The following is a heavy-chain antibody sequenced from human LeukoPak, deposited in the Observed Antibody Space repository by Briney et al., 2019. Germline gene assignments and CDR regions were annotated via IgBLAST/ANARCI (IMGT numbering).Heavy chain of an antibody. CDR1: GGSITNYY. CDR2: IYYAGNT. V-gene: IGHV4-59*01. J-gene: IGHJ4*02. CDR3: ARGPGSPSGDNYGRPLDY. D-gene: IGHD5-18*01. Sequence: SETLSLTCTVSGGSITNYYWSWIRQPPGKGLEYIGYIYYAGNTNYNPSLNSRVTISVDTSKKQFSLKLNSVTAADTAVYFCARGPGSPSGDNYGRPLDYWGQGTLVTVSS.